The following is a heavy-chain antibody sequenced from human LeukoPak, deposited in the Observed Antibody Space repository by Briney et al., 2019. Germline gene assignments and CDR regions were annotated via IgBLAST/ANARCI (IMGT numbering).Heavy chain of an antibody. D-gene: IGHD3-10*01. CDR2: ISGTGGST. CDR1: GFTFSSYA. Sequence: GGSLRLSCAASGFTFSSYAMSWVRQAPGKGLEWVSGISGTGGSTYYADSVKGRFTISRDNSKNTLYLQMNSLRVEDTAVYYCAKSIGITMVRGVSYHYYGMDVRGQGTTVTVSS. V-gene: IGHV3-23*01. CDR3: AKSIGITMVRGVSYHYYGMDV. J-gene: IGHJ6*02.